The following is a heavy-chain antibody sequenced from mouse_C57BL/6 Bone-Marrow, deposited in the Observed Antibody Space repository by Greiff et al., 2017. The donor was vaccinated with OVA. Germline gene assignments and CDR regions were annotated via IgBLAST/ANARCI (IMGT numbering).Heavy chain of an antibody. Sequence: EVQVVESGGGLVKPGGSLKLSCAASGFTFSSYAMSWVRQTPEKRLEWVATISDGGSYTYYPDNVKGRFTISRDNAKNNLYLQMSHLKSEDTAMYYCARDCYYGSSFMDYWGQGTSVTVSS. J-gene: IGHJ4*01. CDR1: GFTFSSYA. CDR3: ARDCYYGSSFMDY. D-gene: IGHD1-1*01. CDR2: ISDGGSYT. V-gene: IGHV5-4*01.